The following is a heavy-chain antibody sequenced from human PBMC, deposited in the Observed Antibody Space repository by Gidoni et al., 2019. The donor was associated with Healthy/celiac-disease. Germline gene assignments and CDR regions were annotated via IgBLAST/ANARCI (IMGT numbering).Heavy chain of an antibody. Sequence: EVQLVESGGGLVKLGRSLRTSWTASGSNFGDYAMSWFRQAPGKGLGWVGFIRSKAYGGTTEYAASVKGRFTISRDDSKSIAYLQMNSLKTEDTAVYYCTTYSSTSPFDYWGQGTLVTVSS. V-gene: IGHV3-49*05. D-gene: IGHD6-13*01. CDR1: GSNFGDYA. CDR2: IRSKAYGGTT. J-gene: IGHJ4*02. CDR3: TTYSSTSPFDY.